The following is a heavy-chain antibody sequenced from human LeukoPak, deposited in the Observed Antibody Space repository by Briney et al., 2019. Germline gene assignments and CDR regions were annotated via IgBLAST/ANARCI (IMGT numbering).Heavy chain of an antibody. Sequence: SETLSPTCTVSGGSIRSYYWGWIRQPPGKGLEWIGSIYYSGSTYYNPSLKSRVTISVDTSKNQFSLKLSSVTAADTAVYFCASPRGDDSGGYYTWYFHHWGQGILVTVSS. CDR3: ASPRGDDSGGYYTWYFHH. CDR1: GGSIRSYY. D-gene: IGHD3-22*01. CDR2: IYYSGST. V-gene: IGHV4-39*01. J-gene: IGHJ1*01.